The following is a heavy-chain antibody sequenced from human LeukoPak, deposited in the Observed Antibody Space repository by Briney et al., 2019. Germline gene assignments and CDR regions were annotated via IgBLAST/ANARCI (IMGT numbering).Heavy chain of an antibody. CDR2: IIPIFGTA. CDR3: ARGPTETREKVLPSDY. Sequence: SVKVSCKASGGTFSSYAISWVRQAPGQGLEWMGGIIPIFGTANYAQKFQGRVTITTDESTSTAYMELSSLRSEDTAVYYCARGPTETREKVLPSDYWGQGTLVTVSS. J-gene: IGHJ4*02. V-gene: IGHV1-69*05. D-gene: IGHD1-14*01. CDR1: GGTFSSYA.